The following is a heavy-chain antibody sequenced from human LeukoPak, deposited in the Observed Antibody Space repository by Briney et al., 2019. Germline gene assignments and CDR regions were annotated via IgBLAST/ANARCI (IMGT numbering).Heavy chain of an antibody. CDR2: IYYSGST. CDR1: GGSISSGDYY. D-gene: IGHD3-10*01. Sequence: SQTLSLTCTVSGGSISSGDYYWSWIRQPPGKGLEWIGYIYYSGSTYYNPSLKSRVTMSVDTSKNQFSLKLSSVTAADTAVYYCARDTLVFQKYYGMDVWGQGTTVTVSS. J-gene: IGHJ6*02. CDR3: ARDTLVFQKYYGMDV. V-gene: IGHV4-30-4*01.